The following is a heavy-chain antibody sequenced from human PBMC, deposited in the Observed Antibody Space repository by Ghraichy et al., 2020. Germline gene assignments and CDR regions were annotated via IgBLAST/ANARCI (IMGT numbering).Heavy chain of an antibody. CDR3: VREDCSGGSCYPGVW. CDR2: ISGHNGNT. Sequence: ASAKVSCKASGYTFTSYGISWVRQAPGQGLEWMGLISGHNGNTRSAQKFQDRVTMTTDTFTSTAYMEVRSLRYDDTAVYYCVREDCSGGSCYPGVWWGQGTLLTVSS. V-gene: IGHV1-18*04. J-gene: IGHJ4*02. CDR1: GYTFTSYG. D-gene: IGHD2-15*01.